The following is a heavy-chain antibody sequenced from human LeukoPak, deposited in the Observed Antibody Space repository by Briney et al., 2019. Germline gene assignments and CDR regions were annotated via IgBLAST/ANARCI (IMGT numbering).Heavy chain of an antibody. CDR3: ASIGCSSTSCFYNAFDI. J-gene: IGHJ3*02. CDR1: GYTFTGYY. Sequence: APVKVSCKASGYTFTGYYMHWVRQAPGQGLEWMGWINPNSGGTNYAQKFQGRVTMTRDTSISTAYMELSRLRSDDTAVYYCASIGCSSTSCFYNAFDIWGQGTMVTVSS. V-gene: IGHV1-2*02. CDR2: INPNSGGT. D-gene: IGHD2-2*01.